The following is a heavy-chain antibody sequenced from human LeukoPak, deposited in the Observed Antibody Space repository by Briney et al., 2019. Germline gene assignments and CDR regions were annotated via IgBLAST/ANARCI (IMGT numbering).Heavy chain of an antibody. CDR1: GYTFTSYD. CDR3: ARAHSSSWPGWYDP. V-gene: IGHV1-8*01. CDR2: MNPNSGNT. D-gene: IGHD6-13*01. Sequence: ASVKVSCKASGYTFTSYDINWVRQATGQGLEWMGWMNPNSGNTGYAQKFQGRVTMTRNTSISTAYMELSSLRGEDTAIYYCARAHSSSWPGWYDPWGQGTLLTVSS. J-gene: IGHJ5*02.